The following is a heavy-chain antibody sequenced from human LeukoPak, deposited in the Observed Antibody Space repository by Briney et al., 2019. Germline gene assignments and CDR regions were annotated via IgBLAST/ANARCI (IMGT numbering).Heavy chain of an antibody. CDR3: AREAWGSYLRYFDY. J-gene: IGHJ4*02. V-gene: IGHV3-48*03. CDR2: ISSSGSTI. Sequence: GGSLRLSCAASGFTFSSYEMNWVRQAPGKGLEWVSYISSSGSTIYYADSVKGRFTISRDNAKNSLYLQMNSLRAEDTAVYYCAREAWGSYLRYFDYWGREPWSPSPQ. CDR1: GFTFSSYE. D-gene: IGHD1-26*01.